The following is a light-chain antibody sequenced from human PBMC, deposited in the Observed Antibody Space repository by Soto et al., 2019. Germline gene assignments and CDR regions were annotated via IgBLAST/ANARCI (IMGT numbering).Light chain of an antibody. Sequence: IVMTQSPATLSVSPGERVTFSCRASQGINRKLAWYQHKAGQAPRLLISGASTGATGILARFSGSGSGAEFNLTVNSLQSEASAVYYCLQDHTRPVTFGGETKMEI. CDR1: QGINRK. CDR2: GAS. V-gene: IGKV3-15*01. CDR3: LQDHTRPVT. J-gene: IGKJ4*01.